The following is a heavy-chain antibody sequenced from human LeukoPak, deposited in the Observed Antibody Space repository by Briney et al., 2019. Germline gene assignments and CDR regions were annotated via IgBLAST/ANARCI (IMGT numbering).Heavy chain of an antibody. CDR1: GFTFSSYS. Sequence: GGSLRLSCAASGFTFSSYSMNWVRQAPGKGLEWVSYISSSSSTIYYADSVKGRFTISRDNAKNSLYLQMNSPRAEDTAVYYCARALEVRGESPLWFGGGYFDYWGQGTLVTVSS. J-gene: IGHJ4*02. CDR3: ARALEVRGESPLWFGGGYFDY. V-gene: IGHV3-48*04. CDR2: ISSSSSTI. D-gene: IGHD3-10*01.